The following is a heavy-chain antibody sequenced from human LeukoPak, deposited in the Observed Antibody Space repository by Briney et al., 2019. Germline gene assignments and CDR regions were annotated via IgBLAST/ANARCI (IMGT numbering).Heavy chain of an antibody. J-gene: IGHJ6*03. CDR1: GVSITSCVYS. CDR3: ANSRWLIDYYLDV. D-gene: IGHD5-12*01. V-gene: IGHV4-39*07. Sequence: SETLSLTCTVSGVSITSCVYSWGWIRQPPGKGLEWIGSFYYSGSTYYNPSLKSRITISADTSKNQFSLNVSSVTAADTAVYYCANSRWLIDYYLDVWGKGTTVTVSS. CDR2: FYYSGST.